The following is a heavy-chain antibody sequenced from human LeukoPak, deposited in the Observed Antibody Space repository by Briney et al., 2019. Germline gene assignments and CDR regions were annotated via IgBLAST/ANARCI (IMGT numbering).Heavy chain of an antibody. J-gene: IGHJ4*02. V-gene: IGHV3-23*01. CDR3: ARGGTARDIAAVVPDH. D-gene: IGHD6-13*01. Sequence: PGGSLRLSCAASGFTFSTYAMTWVRQAPGKGLEWVSGITGSGTSTYYADSVKGRFTISRDNSKNTLYLQMNSLTSEDTAVYSCARGGTARDIAAVVPDHWGQGTLVTVSS. CDR1: GFTFSTYA. CDR2: ITGSGTST.